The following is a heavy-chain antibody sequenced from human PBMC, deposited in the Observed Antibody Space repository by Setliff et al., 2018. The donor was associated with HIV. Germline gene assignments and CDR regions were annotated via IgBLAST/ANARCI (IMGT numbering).Heavy chain of an antibody. CDR2: INTHTGNT. CDR3: ATHTYYYDSSGYYFDAFDI. J-gene: IGHJ3*02. D-gene: IGHD3-22*01. V-gene: IGHV1-18*01. Sequence: ASVKVSCKASGYNLHNYGITWVRQAPGQGLEWMGWINTHTGNTNSAQRFQGRVTMTTDTSTSTAYMELRSLRSDDTAVYYCATHTYYYDSSGYYFDAFDIWGQGTMVTVSS. CDR1: GYNLHNYG.